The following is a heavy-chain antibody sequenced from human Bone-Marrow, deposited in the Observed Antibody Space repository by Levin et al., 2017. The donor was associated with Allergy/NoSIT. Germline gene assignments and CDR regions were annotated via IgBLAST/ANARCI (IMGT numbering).Heavy chain of an antibody. CDR1: GFDVSTYG. CDR3: ARIFVGGSGESCFDR. J-gene: IGHJ5*02. CDR2: FSGGGGDT. V-gene: IGHV3-23*01. Sequence: GESLKISCAASGFDVSTYGVTWVRQAPGKGPEWVSGFSGGGGDTHYADSVKGRFAVSRDTSKNTAYLQMSSLRAEDTAVYYCARIFVGGSGESCFDRWGQGTLVTVSS. D-gene: IGHD3-3*01.